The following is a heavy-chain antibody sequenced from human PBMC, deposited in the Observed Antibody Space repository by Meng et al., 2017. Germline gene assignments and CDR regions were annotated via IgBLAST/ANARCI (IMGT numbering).Heavy chain of an antibody. CDR3: ARVLSSSGWSEIDY. V-gene: IGHV3-21*01. CDR1: GFTFSSYS. Sequence: VQLVESGGGLVKPGGSLRLSCAASGFTFSSYSMNWVRQAPGKGLEWVSSISSSSSYIYYADSVKGRFTISRDNAKNSLYLQMNSLRAEDTAVYYCARVLSSSGWSEIDYWGQGTLVTVSS. J-gene: IGHJ4*02. CDR2: ISSSSSYI. D-gene: IGHD6-19*01.